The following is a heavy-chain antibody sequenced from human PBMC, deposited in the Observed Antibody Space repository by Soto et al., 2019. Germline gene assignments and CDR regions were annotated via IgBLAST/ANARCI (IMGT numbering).Heavy chain of an antibody. Sequence: NPSETLSLTCTVSGGSISSYYWSWIRQPPGKGLEWIGYIYYSGSTNYNPSLKSRVTISVDTSKNQFSLKLSSVTAADTAVYYCARAYSGYDWFDYWGQGTLVTVSS. V-gene: IGHV4-59*01. CDR1: GGSISSYY. CDR2: IYYSGST. D-gene: IGHD5-12*01. J-gene: IGHJ4*02. CDR3: ARAYSGYDWFDY.